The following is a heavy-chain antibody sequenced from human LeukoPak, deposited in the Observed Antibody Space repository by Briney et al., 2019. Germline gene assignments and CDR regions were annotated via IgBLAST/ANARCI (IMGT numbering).Heavy chain of an antibody. D-gene: IGHD4-17*01. CDR3: ARTPTVTTGGY. Sequence: PGGSMRLSCAASGFTFSNYWMHWVRQAPGKGLVWVSRINSDGSSTSYADSVKGRFTISRDNAKNTLYLQMNSLRAEDTAVYYCARTPTVTTGGYWGQGTLVTVSS. CDR2: INSDGSST. CDR1: GFTFSNYW. J-gene: IGHJ4*02. V-gene: IGHV3-74*01.